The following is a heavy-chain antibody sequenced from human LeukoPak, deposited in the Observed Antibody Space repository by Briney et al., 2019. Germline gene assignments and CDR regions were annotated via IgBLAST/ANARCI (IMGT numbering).Heavy chain of an antibody. D-gene: IGHD3-22*01. Sequence: PSETLSLTCTVSGGSISSYHWSWIRQPPGKGLEWIGYIYYSGSTYYNPSLKSRVTISVDTSKNQFSLKLSSVTAADTAVYYCARSFSEYYYDSSGYPYPDAFDIWGQGTMVTVSS. CDR2: IYYSGST. CDR1: GGSISSYH. J-gene: IGHJ3*02. CDR3: ARSFSEYYYDSSGYPYPDAFDI. V-gene: IGHV4-59*06.